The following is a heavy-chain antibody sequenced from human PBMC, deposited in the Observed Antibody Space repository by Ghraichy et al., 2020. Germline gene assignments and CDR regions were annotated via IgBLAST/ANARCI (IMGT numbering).Heavy chain of an antibody. Sequence: SETLSLTRAVSGYSISSGYYWGWIRQPPGKGLEWIGSIYHSGSTYYNPSLKSRVTISVDTSKNQFSLKLSSVTAADTAVYYCARRTGYDAFDIWGQGTMVTVSS. D-gene: IGHD7-27*01. CDR2: IYHSGST. V-gene: IGHV4-38-2*01. J-gene: IGHJ3*02. CDR3: ARRTGYDAFDI. CDR1: GYSISSGYY.